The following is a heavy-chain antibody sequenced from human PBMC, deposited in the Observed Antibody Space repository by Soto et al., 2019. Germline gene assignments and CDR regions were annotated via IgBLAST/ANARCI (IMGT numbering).Heavy chain of an antibody. V-gene: IGHV3-64D*06. CDR2: ISSNGGTT. J-gene: IGHJ4*01. D-gene: IGHD4-17*01. Sequence: GGSLGLSCSASGFTFTSYAMHWVRQAPGKGLEYVSGISSNGGTTYYAESVKGRFTISRDNSKNMLYLQLSSLRVEDTAVYYCVEVRGDFAHYWGHGTPVTVSS. CDR1: GFTFTSYA. CDR3: VEVRGDFAHY.